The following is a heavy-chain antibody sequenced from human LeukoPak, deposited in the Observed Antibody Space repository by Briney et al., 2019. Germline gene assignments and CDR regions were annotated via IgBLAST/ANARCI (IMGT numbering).Heavy chain of an antibody. CDR1: GFTFDDYG. Sequence: GGSLRLSCAASGFTFDDYGMSWVRQAPGKGLEWVSGINWNGGSTGYADSVKGRFTISRDNAKNSLYLQMNSLRAEDTALYYCAKALDLSYYYMDVWGKGTTVTVSS. V-gene: IGHV3-20*04. D-gene: IGHD3/OR15-3a*01. CDR3: AKALDLSYYYMDV. J-gene: IGHJ6*03. CDR2: INWNGGST.